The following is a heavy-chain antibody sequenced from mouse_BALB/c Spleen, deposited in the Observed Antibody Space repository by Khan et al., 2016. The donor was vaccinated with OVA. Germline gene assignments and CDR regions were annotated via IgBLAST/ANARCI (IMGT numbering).Heavy chain of an antibody. CDR3: GRDGAKHRNDGWFAY. CDR1: GYTFTSYT. J-gene: IGHJ3*01. Sequence: QVQLKQSGAELARPGASVKMSCKASGYTFTSYTIHWIKKRPGQGLEWIGYINPSNGYINYNQKFKDKATLTTDKSSTTAYLQLSSLTSDDSAVYICGRDGAKHRNDGWFAYWGQGTLVTVSA. D-gene: IGHD2-14*01. CDR2: INPSNGYI. V-gene: IGHV1-4*01.